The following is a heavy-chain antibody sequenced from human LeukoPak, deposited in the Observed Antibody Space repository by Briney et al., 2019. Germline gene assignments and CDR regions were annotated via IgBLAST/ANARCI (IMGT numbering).Heavy chain of an antibody. D-gene: IGHD5-24*01. CDR1: GGSIGNFY. J-gene: IGHJ4*02. CDR2: IYYSGIT. V-gene: IGHV4-59*12. Sequence: SETLPLTCTVSGGSIGNFYWSWIRQSPGKGLEWIGYIYYSGITNINPSLKSRVTISVDTSKNQFSLRLTSVTAADTAVYYCARDDKGRDGYNYLDYWGQGTLVTVSA. CDR3: ARDDKGRDGYNYLDY.